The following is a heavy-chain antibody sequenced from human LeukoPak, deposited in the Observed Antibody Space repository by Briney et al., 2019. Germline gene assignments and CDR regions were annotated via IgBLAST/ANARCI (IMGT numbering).Heavy chain of an antibody. D-gene: IGHD1-26*01. CDR2: IIPIFGTA. V-gene: IGHV1-69*06. Sequence: ASVKVSCKTSGGTFSSYAISWVRQAPGQGLEWMGGIIPIFGTANYAQKFQGRVTITADKSTSTAYMELSSLRSEDTAVYYCASRPYSYSSKAYYFYYMDVWGKGPTVTVSS. CDR3: ASRPYSYSSKAYYFYYMDV. CDR1: GGTFSSYA. J-gene: IGHJ6*03.